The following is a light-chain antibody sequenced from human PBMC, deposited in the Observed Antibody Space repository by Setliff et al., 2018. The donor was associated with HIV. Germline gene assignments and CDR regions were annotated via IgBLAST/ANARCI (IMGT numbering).Light chain of an antibody. J-gene: IGLJ1*01. CDR1: SSDVGGYIY. CDR2: DAS. CDR3: SSYTSSSTGPYV. Sequence: QSALAQPASVSGSPGQSTTISCTGTSSDVGGYIYVSWYQQHPGKAPKLMIYDASKRPSGVSNRFSGPKSGNTASLTISGLQAEDEADYYCSSYTSSSTGPYVFGTGTKVTVL. V-gene: IGLV2-14*01.